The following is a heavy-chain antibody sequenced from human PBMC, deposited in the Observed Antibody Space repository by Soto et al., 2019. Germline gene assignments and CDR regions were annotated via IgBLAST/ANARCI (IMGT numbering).Heavy chain of an antibody. Sequence: ASVKVSCKASGYTFTSYYMHWVRQAPGQGLEWMGIINPSGGSTSYAQKFQGRVTMTRDTSTSTVYMELSSLRSEDTAVYYCARGGPDEYSSSSIGSANYDHWGQGTLVTVSS. CDR1: GYTFTSYY. V-gene: IGHV1-46*01. D-gene: IGHD6-6*01. CDR3: ARGGPDEYSSSSIGSANYDH. J-gene: IGHJ4*02. CDR2: INPSGGST.